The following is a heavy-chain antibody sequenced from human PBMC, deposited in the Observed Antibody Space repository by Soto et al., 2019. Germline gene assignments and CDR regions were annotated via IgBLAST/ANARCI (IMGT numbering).Heavy chain of an antibody. Sequence: GGSLRLSCAASGFTFSSYGMHWVRQAPGKGLEWVAVIWYDGSNKYYADSVKGRFTISRDNSKNTLYLQMNSLRAEDTAVYYCARTRPDYGSETFDYWGQGTLVTVSS. V-gene: IGHV3-33*01. CDR1: GFTFSSYG. CDR3: ARTRPDYGSETFDY. CDR2: IWYDGSNK. D-gene: IGHD3-10*01. J-gene: IGHJ4*02.